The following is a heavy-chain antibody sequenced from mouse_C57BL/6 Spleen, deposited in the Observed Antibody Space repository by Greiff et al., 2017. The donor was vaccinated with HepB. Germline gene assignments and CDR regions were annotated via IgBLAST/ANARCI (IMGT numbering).Heavy chain of an antibody. CDR2: IDPSDSYT. V-gene: IGHV1-69*01. Sequence: QVHVKQPGAELVMPGASVKLSCKASGYTFTSYWMHWVKQRPGQGLEWIGKIDPSDSYTNYNQKFKGKSTLTVDKSSSTAYMQLSSLTSEDSAVYYCARSDFDYWGQGTTLTVSS. CDR1: GYTFTSYW. J-gene: IGHJ2*01. CDR3: ARSDFDY.